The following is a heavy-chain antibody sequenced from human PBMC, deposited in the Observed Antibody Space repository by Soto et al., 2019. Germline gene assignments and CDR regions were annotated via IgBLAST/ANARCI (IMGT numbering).Heavy chain of an antibody. Sequence: ASVKVSCKASGYTFTSYGISWVRQAPGQGLEWMGWISAYNGNTNYAQKLQGRVTMTTDTSTSTAYMELRSLRSDDTAVYYCAAAPVKRFGDYRSYWGQGTLVTVSS. J-gene: IGHJ4*02. D-gene: IGHD4-17*01. CDR3: AAAPVKRFGDYRSY. CDR1: GYTFTSYG. CDR2: ISAYNGNT. V-gene: IGHV1-18*01.